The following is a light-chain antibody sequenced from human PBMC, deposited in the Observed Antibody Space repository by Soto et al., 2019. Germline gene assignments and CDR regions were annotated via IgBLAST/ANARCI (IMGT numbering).Light chain of an antibody. V-gene: IGKV3-20*01. CDR2: GAS. CDR1: QSVSSRY. J-gene: IGKJ4*01. CDR3: QQYNNWPPLT. Sequence: EIVLTQSPGTLSLSPGESATLSCRASQSVSSRYLAWYQHKPGQAPRLLIYGASSRATGIPDRFSGSGSETDFTLTISSLQSEDFAVYYCQQYNNWPPLTFGGGTKVEIK.